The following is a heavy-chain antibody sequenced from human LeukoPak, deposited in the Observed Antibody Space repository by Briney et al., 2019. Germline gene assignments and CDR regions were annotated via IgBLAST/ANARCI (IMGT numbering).Heavy chain of an antibody. D-gene: IGHD3-3*01. Sequence: SETLSLTCSVSSGSIDNEHWCWVRQPPGKGLEWIGHTLYGGSNKFNPSLKSRVTISVDRSKNQFSLTLISVTAADTAVYYCVSLLFGGAGRGNWGQGSRVTVSS. CDR2: TLYGGSN. CDR1: SGSIDNEH. V-gene: IGHV4-59*12. J-gene: IGHJ4*02. CDR3: VSLLFGGAGRGN.